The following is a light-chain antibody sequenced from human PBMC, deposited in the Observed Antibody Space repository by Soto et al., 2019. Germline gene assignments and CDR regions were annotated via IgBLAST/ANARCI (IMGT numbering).Light chain of an antibody. V-gene: IGLV2-14*03. CDR3: SSYTSSNAVL. Sequence: QSALTQPASVSGSPGQSITISCTGTSSDIGTSDYVSWYQHHPGEAPKIILYDVNNRPSGVSDRFSGSKSGNTASLTISGLQAEDEADYYCSSYTSSNAVLFGGGTKLTVL. J-gene: IGLJ2*01. CDR2: DVN. CDR1: SSDIGTSDY.